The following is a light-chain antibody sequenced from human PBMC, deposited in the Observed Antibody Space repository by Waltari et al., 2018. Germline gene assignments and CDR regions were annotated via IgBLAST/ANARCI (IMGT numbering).Light chain of an antibody. Sequence: ETVMTQSPATLSVSPGESATLSCRASQSVTSNLAWYQQKPGQAPRLLIYGASTRATGIPARFSGSGSATEFTLTISSLQSEDFAVYYCQHYNNWPRTFGQGTKEEIK. CDR1: QSVTSN. CDR2: GAS. CDR3: QHYNNWPRT. V-gene: IGKV3-15*01. J-gene: IGKJ1*01.